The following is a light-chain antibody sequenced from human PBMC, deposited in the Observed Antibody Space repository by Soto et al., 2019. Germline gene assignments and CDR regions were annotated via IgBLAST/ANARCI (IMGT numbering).Light chain of an antibody. Sequence: DIQMTQSPSHVSASVGDRVSITCRASQDIRSWLAWYQQRPGKAPKLLIYAATILQSGVPSRFSGSGSGTAFTLTISNLQPEAFASYFCQQANSFPLTFGGGTKVDIK. CDR3: QQANSFPLT. J-gene: IGKJ4*01. CDR1: QDIRSW. CDR2: AAT. V-gene: IGKV1-12*01.